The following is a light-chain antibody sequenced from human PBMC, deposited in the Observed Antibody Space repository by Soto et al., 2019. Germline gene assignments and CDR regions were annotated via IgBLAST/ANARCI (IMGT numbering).Light chain of an antibody. V-gene: IGKV1-27*01. J-gene: IGKJ3*01. Sequence: DIQMTQSPSSLSASVGDRVTITCRASQDISNYLAWFQQKPGKVPKFLIYGASTLQSGVPSRFSGSGSGTEFTLTISSLQPEDVATYYCQKYSSAPFTFGPGP. CDR3: QKYSSAPFT. CDR2: GAS. CDR1: QDISNY.